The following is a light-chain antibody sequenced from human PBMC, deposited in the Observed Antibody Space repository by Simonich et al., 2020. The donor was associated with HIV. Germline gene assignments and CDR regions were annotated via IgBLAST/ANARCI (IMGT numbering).Light chain of an antibody. CDR2: EGS. J-gene: IGLJ1*01. CDR3: CSYAGSSTYV. V-gene: IGLV2-23*01. CDR1: NSDVGSYNL. Sequence: QSALTQPASVSGSPGQSITISCTGNNSDVGSYNLVSWYQQHPGKAPKLMIYEGSKRPSGVSNRFSGSKSGNTASLTISGLQAEDEADYYCCSYAGSSTYVFGTGTKVTVL.